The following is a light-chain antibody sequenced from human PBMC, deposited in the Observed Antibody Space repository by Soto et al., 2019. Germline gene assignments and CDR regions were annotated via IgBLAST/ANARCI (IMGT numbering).Light chain of an antibody. CDR1: QSVTNK. Sequence: EIVMTQSPGTLSVSPGERATLSCRASQSVTNKLAWYQQKPGQAPRLLIYDSSTRATGIPARFSGSGFGTEFTLTISSLQSEDFTVYYCQQYNNWPITFGQGTRL. CDR3: QQYNNWPIT. CDR2: DSS. J-gene: IGKJ5*01. V-gene: IGKV3-15*01.